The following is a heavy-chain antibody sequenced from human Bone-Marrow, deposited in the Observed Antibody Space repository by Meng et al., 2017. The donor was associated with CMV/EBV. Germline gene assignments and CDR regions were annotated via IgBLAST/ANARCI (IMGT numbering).Heavy chain of an antibody. CDR3: ARAGYVGDYADAFDI. V-gene: IGHV3-30*02. CDR1: GFTFSSYG. CDR2: IRYDGSNK. D-gene: IGHD4-17*01. Sequence: GESLKISCAASGFTFSSYGMHWVRQAPGKGLEWVAFIRYDGSNKYYADSVKGRFTISRDNSKNTLYLQMNSLRAEDTAVYYCARAGYVGDYADAFDIWGQGTMVTVSS. J-gene: IGHJ3*02.